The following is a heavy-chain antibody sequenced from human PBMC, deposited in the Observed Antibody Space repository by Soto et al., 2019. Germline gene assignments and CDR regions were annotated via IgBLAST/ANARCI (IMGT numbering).Heavy chain of an antibody. V-gene: IGHV3-30*18. CDR1: GFTFSSYG. J-gene: IGHJ4*02. CDR3: AKEARNSADFDY. D-gene: IGHD6-13*01. CDR2: ISYDGSNK. Sequence: QVQLVESGGGMVQPGRSLRLSCAASGFTFSSYGMHWVRQAPGKGLEWVAVISYDGSNKYYADSVKGRFTISRDNSKNTLYLQMNSLRAEDTAVYYCAKEARNSADFDYWGQGTLVTVSS.